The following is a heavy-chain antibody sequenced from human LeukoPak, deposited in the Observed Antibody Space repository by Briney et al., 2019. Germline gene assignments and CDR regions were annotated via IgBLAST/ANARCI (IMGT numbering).Heavy chain of an antibody. Sequence: PSETLSLTCAVYGCTFSNYYWSWIRQPPGKGLEWIGEINDSGRINYNPSLMSRVTASMDTSKNQFSLRLTSVTSTDTAVYYCASSWNYGRNYYIDVWGNGATVSVSS. CDR3: ASSWNYGRNYYIDV. D-gene: IGHD1-7*01. CDR1: GCTFSNYY. CDR2: INDSGRI. V-gene: IGHV4-34*01. J-gene: IGHJ6*03.